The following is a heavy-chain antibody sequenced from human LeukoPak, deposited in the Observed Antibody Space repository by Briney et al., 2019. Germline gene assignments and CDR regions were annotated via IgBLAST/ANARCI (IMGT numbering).Heavy chain of an antibody. D-gene: IGHD2-8*01. CDR1: GFTFSSYA. CDR2: ISDSGDYT. Sequence: PGGSLRLSCAGSGFTFSSYAMSWVRQAPGKGLEWVSAISDSGDYTYYADSVKGRFTISRDNSKNTLYLHVNSLRAEDTAVYYCAIDTSIGKYCTSGVCSPFDYWGQGTLVTVSS. J-gene: IGHJ4*02. CDR3: AIDTSIGKYCTSGVCSPFDY. V-gene: IGHV3-23*01.